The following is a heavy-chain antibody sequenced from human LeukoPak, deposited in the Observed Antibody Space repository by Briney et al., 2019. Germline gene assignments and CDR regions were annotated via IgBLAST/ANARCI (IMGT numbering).Heavy chain of an antibody. CDR2: ISSSSSYI. CDR3: ARGDLAAAGPGSTRYFDY. D-gene: IGHD6-13*01. CDR1: GFTFSSYS. J-gene: IGHJ4*02. Sequence: PGGSLRLSCAASGFTFSSYSMNWVRQAPGKGLEWVSSISSSSSYIYYADSVKGRFTISRDNAKNSLYLQMNSLRAEDTAVYYCARGDLAAAGPGSTRYFDYWGQGTLVTVSS. V-gene: IGHV3-21*01.